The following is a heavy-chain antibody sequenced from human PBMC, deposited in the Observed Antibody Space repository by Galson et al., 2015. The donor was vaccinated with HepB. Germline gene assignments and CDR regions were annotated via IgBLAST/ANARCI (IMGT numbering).Heavy chain of an antibody. Sequence: SVKVSCKASGFTFFNSAMQWVRQARGQPLEWMGWTVVGSGNTNYAQNFQERVSITKDMSTSTAYMELSSLRSEDTAVYFCAAVPQTDYGDPTFYAMDVWGQGTTVTVSS. CDR3: AAVPQTDYGDPTFYAMDV. D-gene: IGHD4-17*01. J-gene: IGHJ6*02. CDR2: TVVGSGNT. CDR1: GFTFFNSA. V-gene: IGHV1-58*02.